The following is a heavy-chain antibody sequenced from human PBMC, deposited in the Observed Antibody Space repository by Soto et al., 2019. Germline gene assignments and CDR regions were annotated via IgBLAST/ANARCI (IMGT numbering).Heavy chain of an antibody. V-gene: IGHV3-23*01. CDR2: ISGSGGST. CDR3: AKGRGSSPTGCYDY. J-gene: IGHJ4*02. D-gene: IGHD6-19*01. CDR1: GFTFSSYA. Sequence: PGGSLRLSCAASGFTFSSYAMSWVRQAPGKGLEWVSAISGSGGSTYYADSVKGRFTISRDNSKNTLYLQMNSLGAEDTAVYYYAKGRGSSPTGCYDYWGQGTLVTVSS.